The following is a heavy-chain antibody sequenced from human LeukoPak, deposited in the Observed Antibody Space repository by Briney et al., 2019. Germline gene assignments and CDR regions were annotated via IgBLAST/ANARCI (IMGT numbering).Heavy chain of an antibody. Sequence: GGSLRLSCAASGFTFSTYGMHWVRQAPGKGLEWVAVISYDGTNKYYADSVKGRFTISRDSSKNTLYLQMNSLRAEDTAVYYCAKADIVAEYYYYGMDVWGQGTTVTVSS. CDR2: ISYDGTNK. J-gene: IGHJ6*02. D-gene: IGHD5-12*01. CDR1: GFTFSTYG. V-gene: IGHV3-30*18. CDR3: AKADIVAEYYYYGMDV.